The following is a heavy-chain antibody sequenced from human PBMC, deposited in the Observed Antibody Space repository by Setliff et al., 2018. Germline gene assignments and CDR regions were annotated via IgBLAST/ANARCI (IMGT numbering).Heavy chain of an antibody. CDR1: GFTFSAST. V-gene: IGHV3-21*01. J-gene: IGHJ6*03. D-gene: IGHD3-16*01. CDR2: ISGSSSNFI. CDR3: ARLSIKSGGGPYYNYYYMDV. Sequence: PGGSLRLSCAASGFTFSASTMNWVRQAPGKGLEWVSSISGSSSNFIYYADSVKGRFTISRDNAKNSLFLQMNSLRVEDTAVYYCARLSIKSGGGPYYNYYYMDVWGKGTTVTVSS.